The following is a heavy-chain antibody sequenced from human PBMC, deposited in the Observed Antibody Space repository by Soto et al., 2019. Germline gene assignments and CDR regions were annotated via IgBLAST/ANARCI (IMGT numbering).Heavy chain of an antibody. CDR1: GGSISSSSYY. J-gene: IGHJ6*03. CDR3: AREEFALRFLEWLFPYMDV. Sequence: SETLSLTCTVSGGSISSSSYYCGWIRQPPGKGLEWIGSIYYSGSTYYNPSLKSRVTISVDTSKNQFSLKLSSVTAADTAVYYCAREEFALRFLEWLFPYMDVWGKGTTVTVSS. D-gene: IGHD3-3*01. CDR2: IYYSGST. V-gene: IGHV4-39*01.